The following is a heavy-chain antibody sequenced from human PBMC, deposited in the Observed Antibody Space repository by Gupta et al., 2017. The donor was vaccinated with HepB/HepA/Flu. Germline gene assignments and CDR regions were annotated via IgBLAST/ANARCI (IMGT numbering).Heavy chain of an antibody. Sequence: QVQLQESGPGLVKPSETLSLTCTVSGGSISSYYWSWIRQPAGKGLEWIGRIYTSGSTNYNPSLKSRVTMSVDTSKNQFSLKLSSVTAADTAVYYCARSTYYYDSSGYYPLPLWDYWGQGTRVTVS. V-gene: IGHV4-4*07. J-gene: IGHJ4*02. D-gene: IGHD3-22*01. CDR2: IYTSGST. CDR1: GGSISSYY. CDR3: ARSTYYYDSSGYYPLPLWDY.